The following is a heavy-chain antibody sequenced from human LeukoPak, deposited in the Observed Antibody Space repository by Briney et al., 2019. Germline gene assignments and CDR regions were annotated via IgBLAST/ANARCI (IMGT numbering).Heavy chain of an antibody. Sequence: GGSLRLSCAPSGFTFTNYEMNWVRQAPGKGLEWVSYISSSGNTMYYADSVKGRFTISRDNAKNSLYLQMNSLRAEDTAVYYCARSIDILTGYGMDVWGKGTTVTVSS. CDR2: ISSSGNTM. V-gene: IGHV3-48*03. CDR1: GFTFTNYE. J-gene: IGHJ6*04. D-gene: IGHD3-9*01. CDR3: ARSIDILTGYGMDV.